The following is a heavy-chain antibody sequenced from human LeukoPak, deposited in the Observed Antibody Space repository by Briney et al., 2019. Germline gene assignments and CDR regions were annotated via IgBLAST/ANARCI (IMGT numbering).Heavy chain of an antibody. J-gene: IGHJ4*02. D-gene: IGHD6-19*01. CDR3: AREQADSSGWTYYFAY. CDR1: EFTVSFNH. CDR2: IYSGGNT. V-gene: IGHV3-53*01. Sequence: GGSLRLSCAASEFTVSFNHMSWVRQAPGKGLEWVSVIYSGGNTYYADSVKGRFTISRDNSKNTLYLQMNSLRAEDTAVYYCAREQADSSGWTYYFAYWGQGTLVTVSS.